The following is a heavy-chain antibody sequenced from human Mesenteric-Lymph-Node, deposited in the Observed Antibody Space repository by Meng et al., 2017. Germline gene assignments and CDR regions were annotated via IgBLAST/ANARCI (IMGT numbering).Heavy chain of an antibody. CDR3: ARARELDFWNDHPRALDY. Sequence: ASVKVSCKASGYTFTGYYMHWVRQAPGQGLECMGWINTNTGNPAYALGFTGRFVFSLDTSVSTAYLEISSLKAEDTAVYYCARARELDFWNDHPRALDYWGRGTLVTVSS. CDR2: INTNTGNP. V-gene: IGHV7-4-1*02. CDR1: GYTFTGYY. J-gene: IGHJ4*02. D-gene: IGHD3/OR15-3a*01.